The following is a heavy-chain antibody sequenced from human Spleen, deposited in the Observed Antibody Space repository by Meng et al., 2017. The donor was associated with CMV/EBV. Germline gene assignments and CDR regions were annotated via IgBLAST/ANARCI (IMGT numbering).Heavy chain of an antibody. D-gene: IGHD3-10*01. Sequence: SETLSLTCVVSGGSITSSNWWSWVRQPPGKGLESIGEIYHSGSTNYNPSLKSRLTISVDTSKNQFSLKLSSVTAADTAVYYCARAYGSGKGKYFQHWGQGTLVTVSS. V-gene: IGHV4-4*02. CDR3: ARAYGSGKGKYFQH. CDR2: IYHSGST. CDR1: GGSITSSNW. J-gene: IGHJ1*01.